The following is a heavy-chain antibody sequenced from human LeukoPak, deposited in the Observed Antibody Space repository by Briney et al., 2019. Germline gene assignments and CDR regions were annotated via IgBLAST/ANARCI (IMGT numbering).Heavy chain of an antibody. D-gene: IGHD5-24*01. CDR1: GFTFSSYD. Sequence: GRSLRLSCAASGFTFSSYDMHWVRQAPGKGLEWVAVIWYDGSNKYYADSVKGRFTISRDNSKNTLYLQVNSLRAEDTAVYYCERDRGGDGINYYFDYWGQGTLVTVSS. V-gene: IGHV3-33*01. CDR3: ERDRGGDGINYYFDY. CDR2: IWYDGSNK. J-gene: IGHJ4*02.